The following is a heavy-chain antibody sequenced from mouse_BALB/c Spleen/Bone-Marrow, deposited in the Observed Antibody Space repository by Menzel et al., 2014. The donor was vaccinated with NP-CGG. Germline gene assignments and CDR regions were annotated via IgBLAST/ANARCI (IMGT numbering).Heavy chain of an antibody. Sequence: VKLMESGAELAKPGASVKMSCKASGYTFTSYWMHWVKQRPGQGLEWIGYINPSTGYTEYNQKSKDKATLTADKSSSTAYMQLSSLTSEDSAVYYCARYPYYDYDGFAYWGQGTLVTVSA. D-gene: IGHD2-4*01. CDR3: ARYPYYDYDGFAY. J-gene: IGHJ3*01. CDR2: INPSTGYT. V-gene: IGHV1-7*01. CDR1: GYTFTSYW.